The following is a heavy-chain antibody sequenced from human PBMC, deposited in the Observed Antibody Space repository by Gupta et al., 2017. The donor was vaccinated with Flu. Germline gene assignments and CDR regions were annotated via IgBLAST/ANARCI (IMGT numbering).Heavy chain of an antibody. V-gene: IGHV3-11*05. CDR1: GFTFSDYY. CDR3: ARDHRGVIIPQSYYFDY. D-gene: IGHD3-10*01. CDR2: ISSSSSYT. Sequence: QVQLVESGGGLVKPGGSLRLSCAASGFTFSDYYMSWIRQAPGKGLEWVSYISSSSSYTNYADSVKGRFTISRDNAKNSLYLQMNSLRAEDTAVYYCARDHRGVIIPQSYYFDYWGQGTLVTVSS. J-gene: IGHJ4*02.